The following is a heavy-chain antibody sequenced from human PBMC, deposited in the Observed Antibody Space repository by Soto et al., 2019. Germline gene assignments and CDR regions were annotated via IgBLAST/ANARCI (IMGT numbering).Heavy chain of an antibody. D-gene: IGHD3-22*01. J-gene: IGHJ6*02. CDR1: GYTFTSYD. Sequence: ASVKVSCKASGYTFTSYDINWVRQATGQGLEWMGWMNPNSGNTGYAQKFQGRVTMTRNTSIGTAYMELSSLRSEDTAVYYCARGQDLYYYDSSGPVDIWGQGTTVTVSS. CDR2: MNPNSGNT. V-gene: IGHV1-8*01. CDR3: ARGQDLYYYDSSGPVDI.